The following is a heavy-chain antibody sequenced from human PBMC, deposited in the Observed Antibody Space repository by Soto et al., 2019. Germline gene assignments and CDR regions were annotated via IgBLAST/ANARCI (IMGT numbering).Heavy chain of an antibody. CDR1: GVTISIYY. V-gene: IGHV4-59*01. CDR3: VREAYIGYGHAIDH. J-gene: IGHJ4*02. D-gene: IGHD5-12*01. Sequence: SETLYLTSAVSGVTISIYYWSWIRQPPGKGLEWIGYNYHSGTTNYNPSLKSRVTISVDTSKNQFSLRLTSVTAADTAIYYCVREAYIGYGHAIDHWGQGTLVTVSS. CDR2: NYHSGTT.